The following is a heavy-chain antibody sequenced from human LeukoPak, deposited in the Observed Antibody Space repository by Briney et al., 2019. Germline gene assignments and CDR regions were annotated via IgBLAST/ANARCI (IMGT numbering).Heavy chain of an antibody. CDR3: AREYSSRWYNWFDP. V-gene: IGHV4-34*01. D-gene: IGHD6-13*01. Sequence: PSETLSLTCAVYCGSFSGYYWSWIRQPPGKGLEWIGEINHSGSTNYNPSLKSRVTISVDTSKNQFSLKLSSVTAADTAVYYCAREYSSRWYNWFDPWGQGTLVTVSS. J-gene: IGHJ5*02. CDR1: CGSFSGYY. CDR2: INHSGST.